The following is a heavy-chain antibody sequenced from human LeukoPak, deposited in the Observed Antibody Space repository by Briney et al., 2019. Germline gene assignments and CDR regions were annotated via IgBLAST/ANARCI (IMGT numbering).Heavy chain of an antibody. V-gene: IGHV3-23*01. J-gene: IGHJ4*02. CDR1: GFTFSSSA. Sequence: GGSLRLSCAASGFTFSSSAMSWVRQVPGKGLEWVSGISASGGSTYYADSVRGRFTISRDNSKNTLYVQMNSLRDEDTAVYYCAKGSYYDSSGSFYFDYWGQGTLVTVSS. CDR2: ISASGGST. D-gene: IGHD3-22*01. CDR3: AKGSYYDSSGSFYFDY.